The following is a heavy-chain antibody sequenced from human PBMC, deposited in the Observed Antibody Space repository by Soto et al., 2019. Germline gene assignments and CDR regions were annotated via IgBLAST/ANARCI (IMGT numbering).Heavy chain of an antibody. CDR3: TTCVLWIGEFQLASVQ. V-gene: IGHV3-15*07. Sequence: GGSPRLSCATPGFTFNNAWMSCVRQAPGKGMEWVGRIKSKTNGGTTDYAAPVKDRFTISRDDSKNTLYLQLNSLKSEDTAVFYCTTCVLWIGEFQLASVQWGPGTLVTVS. CDR1: GFTFNNAW. CDR2: IKSKTNGGTT. D-gene: IGHD3-10*01. J-gene: IGHJ4*02.